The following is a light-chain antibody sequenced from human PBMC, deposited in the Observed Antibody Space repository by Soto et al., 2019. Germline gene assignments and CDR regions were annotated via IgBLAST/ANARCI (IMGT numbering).Light chain of an antibody. CDR1: QSVSSNY. Sequence: PGERATLSSRASQSVSSNYLAWYQQKPGQAPRLLIYGASSRATGIPDRFRGSGSGTDFTLTISRLEPEDFAVYYCQQYGRSFTFGGGTKVEIK. CDR3: QQYGRSFT. CDR2: GAS. J-gene: IGKJ4*01. V-gene: IGKV3-20*01.